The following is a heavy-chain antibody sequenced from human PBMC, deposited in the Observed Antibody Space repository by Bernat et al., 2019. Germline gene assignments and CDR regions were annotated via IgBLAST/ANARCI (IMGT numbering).Heavy chain of an antibody. J-gene: IGHJ3*02. V-gene: IGHV3-30-3*01. Sequence: QVQLVESGGGVVQPGRSLRLSCAASGFTFSSYAMHWVRQAPGKGLEWVAVISYDGSNKYYADSVKGRFTISRDNSKSTLYLQMNSLRAEDTAVYYCARDKITMVRGTSGLFDAFDIWGQGTMVTVSS. CDR1: GFTFSSYA. CDR2: ISYDGSNK. D-gene: IGHD3-10*01. CDR3: ARDKITMVRGTSGLFDAFDI.